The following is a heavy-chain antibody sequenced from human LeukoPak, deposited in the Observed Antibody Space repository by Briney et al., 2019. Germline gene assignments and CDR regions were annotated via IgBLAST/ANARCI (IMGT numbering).Heavy chain of an antibody. CDR3: GRSKGGYYDSSGYEPLDY. J-gene: IGHJ4*02. V-gene: IGHV1-18*01. D-gene: IGHD3-22*01. CDR2: IGAYNGNT. Sequence: ASVKVSCKASGYTFTSYGISWVRQAPGQGLEWMGWIGAYNGNTNYAQKFQGRVTITADESTSTAYMELSSLRSEDTAVYYCGRSKGGYYDSSGYEPLDYWGQGTLVTVSS. CDR1: GYTFTSYG.